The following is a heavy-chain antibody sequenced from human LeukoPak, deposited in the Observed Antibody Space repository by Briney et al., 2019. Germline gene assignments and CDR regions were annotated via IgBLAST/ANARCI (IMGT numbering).Heavy chain of an antibody. V-gene: IGHV1-2*02. CDR3: ARDSAPDY. CDR2: ISPDTGGT. Sequence: ASVTVSCKASGYTFTDYYLHWVRQAPGQGLAWMGWISPDTGGTKYAQKFQGRVTLTRDTSISTAYMELNSLRSDDTAVYYCARDSAPDYWGQGTLVTVSS. J-gene: IGHJ4*02. D-gene: IGHD2-15*01. CDR1: GYTFTDYY.